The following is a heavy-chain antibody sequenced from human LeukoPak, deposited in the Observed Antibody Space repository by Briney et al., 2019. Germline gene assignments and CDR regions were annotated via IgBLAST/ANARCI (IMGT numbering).Heavy chain of an antibody. D-gene: IGHD3-10*01. CDR2: ISAYNGNT. CDR3: ARVSYYGSGSYYDYYYYYYMDV. Sequence: ASVKVSCKASGYTFTSYDINWVRQATGQGLEWMGWISAYNGNTNYAQKLQGRVTMTTDTSTSTAYMELRSLRSDDTAVYYCARVSYYGSGSYYDYYYYYYMDVWGKGTTVTISS. CDR1: GYTFTSYD. V-gene: IGHV1-18*01. J-gene: IGHJ6*03.